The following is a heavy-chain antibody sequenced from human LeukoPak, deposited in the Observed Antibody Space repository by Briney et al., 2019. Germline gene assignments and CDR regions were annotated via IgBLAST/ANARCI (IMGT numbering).Heavy chain of an antibody. J-gene: IGHJ4*02. CDR3: AKEYTSSADYYDY. Sequence: LPGGYLRLSCAASGFTFSSYAMHWVRQAPGKGLEWVAVISYDGRKQYYAESVKGRFTISRDNSMHTVSLQMNSLRTADTAIYFCAKEYTSSADYYDYWGQGTLVTVSS. V-gene: IGHV3-30*18. CDR2: ISYDGRKQ. CDR1: GFTFSSYA. D-gene: IGHD2-15*01.